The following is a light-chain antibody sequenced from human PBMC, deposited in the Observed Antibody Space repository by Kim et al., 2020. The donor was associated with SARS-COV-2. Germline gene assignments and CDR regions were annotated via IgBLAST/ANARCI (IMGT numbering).Light chain of an antibody. CDR3: SSYTSSSTVV. CDR2: DVS. J-gene: IGLJ2*01. V-gene: IGLV2-14*04. CDR1: SSDVGGYNY. Sequence: GQSITISCTGTSSDVGGYNYVSWYQQHPGKAPKLMIYDVSKRPSGVSNRFSGSKSGNTASLTISGLQAEDEADYYCSSYTSSSTVVFGGGTHLTVL.